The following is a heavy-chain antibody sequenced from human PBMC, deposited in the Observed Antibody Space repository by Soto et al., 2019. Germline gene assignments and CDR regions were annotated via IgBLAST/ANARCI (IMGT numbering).Heavy chain of an antibody. J-gene: IGHJ4*02. CDR1: GFTFSSYG. D-gene: IGHD5-18*01. Sequence: LRLSCAASGFTFSSYGMHWVRQAPGKGLEWVAVISYDGSNKYYADSVKGRFTISRDNSKNTLYLQMNSLRAEDTAVYYCAKGPARIQLWLRGVFDYWGQGTLVTVSS. CDR2: ISYDGSNK. CDR3: AKGPARIQLWLRGVFDY. V-gene: IGHV3-30*18.